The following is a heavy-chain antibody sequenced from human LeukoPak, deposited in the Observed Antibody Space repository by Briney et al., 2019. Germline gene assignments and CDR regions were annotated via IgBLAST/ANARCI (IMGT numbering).Heavy chain of an antibody. V-gene: IGHV1-69*04. Sequence: GASVKVSCKASGGTFSSYAISWVRQAPGQGLEWMGRIIPILGIANYAQKFQGRVTITADKSTSTAYMELSSLRSEDTAVYYCARHLAPYQLPDAFDIWGQGTMVTVSS. CDR1: GGTFSSYA. CDR2: IIPILGIA. J-gene: IGHJ3*02. D-gene: IGHD2-2*01. CDR3: ARHLAPYQLPDAFDI.